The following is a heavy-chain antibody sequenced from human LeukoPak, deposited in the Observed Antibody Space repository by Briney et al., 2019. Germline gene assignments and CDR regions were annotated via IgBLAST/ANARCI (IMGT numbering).Heavy chain of an antibody. CDR1: GFSFSSYW. D-gene: IGHD3-16*01. V-gene: IGHV3-74*01. CDR2: INGDGSST. Sequence: GGSLRLSCAASGFSFSSYWMHWVRQAPGKGLVWVSRINGDGSSTRYADSVKGRFTISRDNAKNTLYLQMNSLRAEDTAVYYCARGGLNALAAFDIWGQGTLVTVCS. CDR3: ARGGLNALAAFDI. J-gene: IGHJ3*02.